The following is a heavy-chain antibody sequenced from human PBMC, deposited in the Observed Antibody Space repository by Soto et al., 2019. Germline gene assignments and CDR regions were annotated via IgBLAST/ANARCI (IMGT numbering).Heavy chain of an antibody. CDR3: ARNFWINFFSLGYFDF. CDR1: GGSINSYY. Sequence: PEKLPLTCTVSGGSINSYYWSWIRQPPGKGLEWIGYIDYSGITNYNPSLNSRVSISVDTSKNQFSLKLRSVTAADTAVYYCARNFWINFFSLGYFDFWCQGTLVTAS. D-gene: IGHD1-1*01. J-gene: IGHJ4*02. V-gene: IGHV4-59*01. CDR2: IDYSGIT.